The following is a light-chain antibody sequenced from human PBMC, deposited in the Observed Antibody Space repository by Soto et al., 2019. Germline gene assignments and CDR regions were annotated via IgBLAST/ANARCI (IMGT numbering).Light chain of an antibody. Sequence: EIVMTQSPATLSVSPGERATLSCRASQSVSNNLAWYQQKPGQAPRLLIYGASTRATGIPARFSGRGSGTEFTLTISSLLSEDFAVYYCQQYNNWPRTFGQGTKVEIK. J-gene: IGKJ1*01. CDR1: QSVSNN. CDR3: QQYNNWPRT. V-gene: IGKV3-15*01. CDR2: GAS.